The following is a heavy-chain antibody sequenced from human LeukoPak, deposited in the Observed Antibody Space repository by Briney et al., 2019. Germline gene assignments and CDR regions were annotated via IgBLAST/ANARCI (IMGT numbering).Heavy chain of an antibody. CDR2: IGSDNKP. D-gene: IGHD3-22*01. CDR1: GFTFSAYA. Sequence: GGSLRLSCEASGFTFSAYAMTWVRQAPGKGLEWVSSIGSDNKPHYSESVKGRFTISRDNAKNSLYLQMNSLRAEDRAVYYCARDRTYDSSGYYTDYWGQGTLVTVSS. CDR3: ARDRTYDSSGYYTDY. J-gene: IGHJ4*02. V-gene: IGHV3-69-1*01.